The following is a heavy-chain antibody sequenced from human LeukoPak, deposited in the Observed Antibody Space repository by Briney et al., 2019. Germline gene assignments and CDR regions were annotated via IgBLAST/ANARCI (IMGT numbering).Heavy chain of an antibody. CDR2: IRYDGSNK. J-gene: IGHJ4*02. Sequence: PGGSLRLSCAASGFTFSSYAMTWVRQAPGKGLEWVAFIRYDGSNKYYADSVKGRFTISRDNSKNTLYLQMNSLRAEDTAVYYCAKERYDYWDYWGQGTLVTVSS. D-gene: IGHD3-10*01. CDR1: GFTFSSYA. CDR3: AKERYDYWDY. V-gene: IGHV3-30*02.